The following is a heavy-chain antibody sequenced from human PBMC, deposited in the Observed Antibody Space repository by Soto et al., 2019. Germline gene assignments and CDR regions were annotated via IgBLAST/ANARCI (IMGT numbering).Heavy chain of an antibody. CDR1: GFRFSDYA. D-gene: IGHD2-2*02. Sequence: PGGSLRLSCTASGFRFSDYAMTWVRQAPGKGLEWVSTVGGSAGSTHYADSVKGRFTVSRDNLKNTLYLHMNSLRAGDTAVYFCARATQYLSFFFNYWGRGTLVTVSS. CDR3: ARATQYLSFFFNY. CDR2: VGGSAGST. V-gene: IGHV3-23*01. J-gene: IGHJ4*02.